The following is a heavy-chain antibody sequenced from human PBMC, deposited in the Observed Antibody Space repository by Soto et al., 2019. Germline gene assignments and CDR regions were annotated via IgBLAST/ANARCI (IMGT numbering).Heavy chain of an antibody. V-gene: IGHV4-4*02. D-gene: IGHD2-15*01. Sequence: PSETLSLTCAVSGGSVESSSCWSWVRQAPGKGLEWIGEIYHSGTFNHNPSLASRVSVSVDKSTNQFSLNLNSVTAADTAVYYCVRSVPAATWAYNGMDVWGQGTTVTVSS. CDR1: GGSVESSSC. J-gene: IGHJ6*02. CDR3: VRSVPAATWAYNGMDV. CDR2: IYHSGTF.